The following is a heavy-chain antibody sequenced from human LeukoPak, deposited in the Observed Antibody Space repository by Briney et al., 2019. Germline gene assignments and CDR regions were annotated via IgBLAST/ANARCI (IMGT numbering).Heavy chain of an antibody. V-gene: IGHV4-30-2*01. J-gene: IGHJ4*02. CDR1: GGSISSGGHY. Sequence: SQTLSLTCSVPGGSISSGGHYWSWIRQPPGMGLEWIGYIFHTGSTFYNPSLKSRVTILVDRSKNQFSLKLTSVTAADTAVYYCASIPTYYFDYWGQGALVTVSS. CDR3: ASIPTYYFDY. CDR2: IFHTGST.